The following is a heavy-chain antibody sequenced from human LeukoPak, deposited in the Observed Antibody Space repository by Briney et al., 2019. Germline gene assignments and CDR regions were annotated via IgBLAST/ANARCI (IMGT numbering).Heavy chain of an antibody. J-gene: IGHJ3*02. CDR1: GLTFITFG. CDR3: AKSRLSGINDAFDI. CDR2: ISGSAVST. D-gene: IGHD3-3*01. V-gene: IGHV3-23*01. Sequence: GGSLRLSCTASGLTFITFGMTWVRQAPGKGLEWVSAISGSAVSTFYADSVKGRFTISRDNSKNTLYLQMNSLRAADTAVYYCAKSRLSGINDAFDIWGQGIMVTVSS.